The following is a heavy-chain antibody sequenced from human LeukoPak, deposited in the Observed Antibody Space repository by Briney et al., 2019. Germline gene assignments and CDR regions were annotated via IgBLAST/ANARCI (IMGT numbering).Heavy chain of an antibody. CDR2: INHSGST. CDR1: GGSFSGYY. Sequence: PSATLSLTCAVYGGSFSGYYWSWIRQTPGKGLEWIGEINHSGSTNYNPSLKSRVTISVDTSKNQFSLKLSSVTAADTAVYYCARPTSYGDYGRGYFDLWGRGTLVTVSS. V-gene: IGHV4-34*01. D-gene: IGHD4-17*01. J-gene: IGHJ2*01. CDR3: ARPTSYGDYGRGYFDL.